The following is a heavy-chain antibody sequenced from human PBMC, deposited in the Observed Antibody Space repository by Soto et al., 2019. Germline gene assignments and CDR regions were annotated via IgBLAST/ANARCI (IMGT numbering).Heavy chain of an antibody. Sequence: SQTRSLTCALSGYSISSGYYWGWIRQTPGKGLEWISSIYHSGRTYYNPSLKSRATISVHTSKNQFSLKLTSVTAADTAVYYCARGAATVTPGWFDPWRQGIMVTVSS. CDR3: ARGAATVTPGWFDP. CDR2: IYHSGRT. V-gene: IGHV4-38-2*01. J-gene: IGHJ5*02. CDR1: GYSISSGYY. D-gene: IGHD4-17*01.